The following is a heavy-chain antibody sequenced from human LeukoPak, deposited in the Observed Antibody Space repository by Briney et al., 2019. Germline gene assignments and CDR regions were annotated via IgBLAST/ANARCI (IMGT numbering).Heavy chain of an antibody. D-gene: IGHD4-11*01. CDR2: IKQDGSEK. CDR3: VRDYSDYGYFDL. CDR1: RFTFRSYR. V-gene: IGHV3-7*01. Sequence: GGSLRLSCAVSRFTFRSYRMSWVRQAPGKGPEWVANIKQDGSEKYYVDSVKGRFTISRDNAKNSLHLQMNSLRAEDTAVYYCVRDYSDYGYFDLWGRGTLVTVSS. J-gene: IGHJ2*01.